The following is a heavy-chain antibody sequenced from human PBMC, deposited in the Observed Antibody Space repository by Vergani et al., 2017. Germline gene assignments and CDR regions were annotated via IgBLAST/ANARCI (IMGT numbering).Heavy chain of an antibody. V-gene: IGHV3-21*01. CDR3: AKEFWIASYY. Sequence: EVQLVESGGGLVKPGGSLRLSCAASGFTFSSYSMNWVRQAPGKGLEWVSSISSSSSYIYYPDSVKGRFTISRDNAKNSLYLQMSSLRAEDTAVYYCAKEFWIASYYGGEGCLVT. D-gene: IGHD3-3*01. CDR2: ISSSSSYI. CDR1: GFTFSSYS. J-gene: IGHJ4*02.